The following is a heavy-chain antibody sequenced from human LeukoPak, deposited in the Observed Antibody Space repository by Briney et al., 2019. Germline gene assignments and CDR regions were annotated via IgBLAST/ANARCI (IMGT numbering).Heavy chain of an antibody. V-gene: IGHV3-9*01. Sequence: PGGSLRPSCAASGFTFDDYAMHWVRQAPGKGLEWVSGISWNSGSIGYADSVKGRFTISRDNAKNSLYLQMNSLRAEDTALYYCAKDWTRGYSGYDHFDYWSQGTLVTVSS. J-gene: IGHJ4*02. D-gene: IGHD5-12*01. CDR2: ISWNSGSI. CDR3: AKDWTRGYSGYDHFDY. CDR1: GFTFDDYA.